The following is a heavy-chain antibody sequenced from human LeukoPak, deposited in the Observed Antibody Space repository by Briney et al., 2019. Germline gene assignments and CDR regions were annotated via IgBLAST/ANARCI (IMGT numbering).Heavy chain of an antibody. V-gene: IGHV3-7*01. J-gene: IGHJ4*02. CDR3: ARDLEYSSSPGLDY. CDR1: GFTFNNYA. Sequence: GESLRLSCAASGFTFNNYAMSWVRQAPGKGLEWVANIKQDGSEKYYVDSVKGRFTISRDNAKNSLYLQMNSLRAEDTAVYYCARDLEYSSSPGLDYWGQGTLVTASS. D-gene: IGHD6-6*01. CDR2: IKQDGSEK.